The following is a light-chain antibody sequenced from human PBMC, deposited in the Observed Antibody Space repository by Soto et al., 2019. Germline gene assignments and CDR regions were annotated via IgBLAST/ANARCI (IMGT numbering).Light chain of an antibody. CDR2: GAS. CDR3: QQYGSSPPTWT. V-gene: IGKV3-20*01. Sequence: VLTQSPGTLSLSPGESATLSCRASQTVSITYLTWYQQKPGQAPRLLIFGASKRSTGIPDRFSGSGSGRDFTLTISGLEPEDFAVYYCQQYGSSPPTWTFGQGTKVDIK. CDR1: QTVSITY. J-gene: IGKJ1*01.